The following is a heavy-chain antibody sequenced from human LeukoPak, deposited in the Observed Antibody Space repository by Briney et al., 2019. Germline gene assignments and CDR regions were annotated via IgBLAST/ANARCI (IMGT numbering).Heavy chain of an antibody. CDR3: ARDVTYCSSTSCLPGGWFDP. Sequence: PSETLSLTCIVSGGSISSYYWSWIRQPAGKGLEWIGRIYTSGSTNYNPSLKSRVTMSVDTSKNQFSLKLSSVTAADTAVYYCARDVTYCSSTSCLPGGWFDPWGQGTLVTVSS. V-gene: IGHV4-4*07. CDR1: GGSISSYY. D-gene: IGHD2-2*01. CDR2: IYTSGST. J-gene: IGHJ5*02.